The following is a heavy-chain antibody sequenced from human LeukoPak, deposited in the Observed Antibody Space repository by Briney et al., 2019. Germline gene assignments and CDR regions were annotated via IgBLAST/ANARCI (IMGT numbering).Heavy chain of an antibody. CDR1: GFTFSSYA. CDR3: AKDEQWQPTYFDY. V-gene: IGHV3-23*01. Sequence: QSGGSLRLSCAASGFTFSSYAMSWVRQAPGKGLEWVSAISGSGGSTYYADSVKGRFTISRDNSKNTLYLQMNSLRAEDTAVYYCAKDEQWQPTYFDYWGQGTLVTVSS. CDR2: ISGSGGST. D-gene: IGHD6-19*01. J-gene: IGHJ4*02.